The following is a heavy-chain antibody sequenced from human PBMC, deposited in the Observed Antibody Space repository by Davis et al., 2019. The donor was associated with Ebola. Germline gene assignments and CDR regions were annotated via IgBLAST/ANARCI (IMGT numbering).Heavy chain of an antibody. CDR1: GGSISRDGSH. V-gene: IGHV4-31*03. CDR3: ARDLRYDSSGYDYYFYMDV. D-gene: IGHD3-22*01. CDR2: IYYSGST. Sequence: PSETLSLTCTVSGGSISRDGSHWTWIRQHPGKGLEWIGYIYYSGSTYYKPSLKSRVTISLATSKNQFSLNLYSVTAADTAVYYCARDLRYDSSGYDYYFYMDVWGKGTTVTVSS. J-gene: IGHJ6*03.